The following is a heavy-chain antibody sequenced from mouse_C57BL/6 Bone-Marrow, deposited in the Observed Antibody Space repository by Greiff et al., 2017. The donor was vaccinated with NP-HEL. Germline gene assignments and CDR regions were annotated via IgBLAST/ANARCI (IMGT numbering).Heavy chain of an antibody. Sequence: VPLPASVAALVRPGASVPLSFTASVFNFPDYYMHWVPQRPVQGLAWIGWIDPENGDTEYASMFQGKATITADTSSNTAYLQLSSLTSEDTAVYYCTTTAFAYWGQGTLVTVSA. J-gene: IGHJ3*01. CDR2: IDPENGDT. CDR1: VFNFPDYY. V-gene: IGHV14-4*01. CDR3: TTTAFAY.